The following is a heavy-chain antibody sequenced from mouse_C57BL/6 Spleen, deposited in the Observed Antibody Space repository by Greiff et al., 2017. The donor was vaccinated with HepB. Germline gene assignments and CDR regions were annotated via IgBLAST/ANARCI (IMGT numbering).Heavy chain of an antibody. CDR2: INPGSGGT. CDR3: ARGTAQATGAMDY. CDR1: GYAFTNYL. J-gene: IGHJ4*01. Sequence: VKLMESGAELVRPGTSVKVSCKASGYAFTNYLIEWVKQRPGQGLEWIGVINPGSGGTNYNEKFKGKATLTADKSSSTAYMQLSSLTSEDSAVYFCARGTAQATGAMDYWGQGTSVTVSS. D-gene: IGHD3-2*02. V-gene: IGHV1-54*01.